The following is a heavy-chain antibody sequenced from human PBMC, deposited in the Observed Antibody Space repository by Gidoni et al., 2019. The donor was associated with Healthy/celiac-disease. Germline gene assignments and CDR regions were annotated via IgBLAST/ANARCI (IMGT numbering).Heavy chain of an antibody. CDR1: GFTFSSYA. V-gene: IGHV3-23*01. J-gene: IGHJ4*02. CDR3: AKDSGSYYYFDY. D-gene: IGHD1-26*01. Sequence: EVQLLESGGGLVQPGGSLRLSRADSGFTFSSYAMSWVRQAPGKGLEWVSAISGSGGSTYYADSVKGRFTISRDNSKNTLYLQMNSLRAEDTAVYYCAKDSGSYYYFDYWGQGTLVTVSS. CDR2: ISGSGGST.